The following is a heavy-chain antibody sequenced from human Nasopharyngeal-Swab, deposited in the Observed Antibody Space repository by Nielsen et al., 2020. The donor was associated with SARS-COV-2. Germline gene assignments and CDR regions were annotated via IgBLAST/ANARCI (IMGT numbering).Heavy chain of an antibody. D-gene: IGHD1-7*01. J-gene: IGHJ5*02. CDR2: IHHSGST. V-gene: IGHV4-59*01. CDR3: ARGGPGLELFSRFDP. Sequence: RQAPGKGLEWIGNIHHSGSTNYNPSLKSRATISVDTSKNQFSLKLTSVTAADTAIYYCARGGPGLELFSRFDPWGQGTLVTVSS.